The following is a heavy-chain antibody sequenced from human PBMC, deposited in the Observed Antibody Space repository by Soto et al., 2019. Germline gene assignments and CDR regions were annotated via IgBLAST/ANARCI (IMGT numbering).Heavy chain of an antibody. CDR2: IYYTGNT. J-gene: IGHJ5*02. Sequence: QVQLQESGPGLVKPSETLSLTCTVSGDSISSSSYYWSWIRQPPGKGLEWIGYIYYTGNTDYNPSLKSRLTISLDMSKNQFSLKLNSVTAADTAVYYCVRYCAGGNCSVGRLDPWGQGALVTVSS. V-gene: IGHV4-61*01. D-gene: IGHD2-8*02. CDR3: VRYCAGGNCSVGRLDP. CDR1: GDSISSSSYY.